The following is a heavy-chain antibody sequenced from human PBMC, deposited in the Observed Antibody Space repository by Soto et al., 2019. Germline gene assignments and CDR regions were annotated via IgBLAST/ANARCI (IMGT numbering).Heavy chain of an antibody. CDR1: GGTFSSYT. J-gene: IGHJ6*03. CDR2: IIPSLGIA. Sequence: QVQLVHSGAEVKKPGSSVKVSCKASGGTFSSYTISWVRQAPGQGLEWMGRIIPSLGIANYAQKFQGRVTITADKSTSTAHMELSSLRSEDTAVYYCARDYYYMDVWGKGTTVTVSS. CDR3: ARDYYYMDV. V-gene: IGHV1-69*04.